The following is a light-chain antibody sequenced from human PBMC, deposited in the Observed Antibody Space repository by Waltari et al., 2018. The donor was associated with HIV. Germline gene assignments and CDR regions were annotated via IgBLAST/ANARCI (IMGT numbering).Light chain of an antibody. CDR2: GNS. CDR3: QSYDSSLSVVV. J-gene: IGLJ2*01. Sequence: QSVLTQPPSVSGAPGQRVTIPCTGSSSNIGAGSAVHWYQHLPGTAPKLLIYGNSNRPSGVPDRFSGSKSGTSASLAITGLQAEDESDYYCQSYDSSLSVVVFGGGTKLTVL. V-gene: IGLV1-40*01. CDR1: SSNIGAGSA.